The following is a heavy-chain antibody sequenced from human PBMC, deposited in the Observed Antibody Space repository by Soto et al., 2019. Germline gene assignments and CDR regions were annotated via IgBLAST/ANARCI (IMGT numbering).Heavy chain of an antibody. CDR3: ARGFHNGDNKHIDH. V-gene: IGHV3-23*01. CDR2: ITNTGITT. CDR1: GFGFSTHA. D-gene: IGHD4-17*01. J-gene: IGHJ4*01. Sequence: PGGSLRLSCAASGFGFSTHALSWVRQAPGKGLEWLSSITNTGITTHYADSVKGRFTISRENSRNTLHLQMNNLRVDDTAVYYCARGFHNGDNKHIDHWGQGTLLTVSS.